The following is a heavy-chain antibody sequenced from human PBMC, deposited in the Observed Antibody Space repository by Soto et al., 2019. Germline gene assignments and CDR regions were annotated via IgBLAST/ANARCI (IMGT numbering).Heavy chain of an antibody. CDR1: GYTFTGDA. V-gene: IGHV1-3*01. Sequence: ASVKVSCKGSGYTFTGDAMDWVRQAPGQRLEWMGWINAGNGNTKYSQKFQGRVTITRDTSASTAYMELSSLRSEDTAVYYCARDPAADIVVVPAAMPPSYYYYMDVWGKGTTVTVSS. J-gene: IGHJ6*03. CDR3: ARDPAADIVVVPAAMPPSYYYYMDV. CDR2: INAGNGNT. D-gene: IGHD2-2*01.